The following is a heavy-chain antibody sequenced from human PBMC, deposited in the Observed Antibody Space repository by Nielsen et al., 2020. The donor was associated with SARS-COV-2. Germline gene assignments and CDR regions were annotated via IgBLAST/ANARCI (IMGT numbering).Heavy chain of an antibody. D-gene: IGHD2/OR15-2a*01. CDR3: ARTSIRTRSFDL. J-gene: IGHJ4*02. V-gene: IGHV4-4*02. CDR2: IYHSGST. Sequence: GSLRLSCAVSGGSISSSNWWSWVRQPPGKGLEWIGEIYHSGSTNYNPSLKSRVTISVDKSKNQFSLKLSSVTAADTAVYYCARTSIRTRSFDLWGQGTLVTVSS. CDR1: GGSISSSNW.